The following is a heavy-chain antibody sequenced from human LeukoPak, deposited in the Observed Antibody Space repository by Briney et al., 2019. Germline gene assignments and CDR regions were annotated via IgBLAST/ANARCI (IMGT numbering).Heavy chain of an antibody. CDR1: GFTFSSYW. CDR2: IKSKGSGGTT. V-gene: IGHV3-15*03. Sequence: GGSLRLSCAASGFTFSSYWMSWVRQAPGQGPEWVGRIKSKGSGGTTDYALSVKGRFTISRDDSQNTLYLQMNSLRTDDTAVYYCSKDLPLTRAWALKYWGQGALVTVSS. D-gene: IGHD2-2*01. CDR3: SKDLPLTRAWALKY. J-gene: IGHJ4*02.